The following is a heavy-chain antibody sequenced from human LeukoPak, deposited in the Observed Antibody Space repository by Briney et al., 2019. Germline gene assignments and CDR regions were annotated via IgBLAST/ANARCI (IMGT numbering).Heavy chain of an antibody. CDR3: ARHAQDTAMVTPLYYFDF. CDR1: GGSISSYY. V-gene: IGHV4-59*08. D-gene: IGHD5-18*01. Sequence: SETLSLTCPVSGGSISSYYWSWIRQPPGKGLEWIGYIYYRGGTKYKPSHKSRVAISVDTSKAQFPLKLSSVTAADTAMYCCARHAQDTAMVTPLYYFDFWGQGTGVSVSS. CDR2: IYYRGGT. J-gene: IGHJ4*02.